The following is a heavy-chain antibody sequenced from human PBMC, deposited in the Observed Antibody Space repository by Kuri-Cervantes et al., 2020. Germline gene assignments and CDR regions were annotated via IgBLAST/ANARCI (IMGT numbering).Heavy chain of an antibody. V-gene: IGHV3-74*01. CDR2: INSDGSST. Sequence: LSLTCAASGFTFSSYWMHWVRQAPGKGLVWVSRINSDGSSTSYADSVKGRFTISRDNAKNTLYLQMNSLRAEDTAVYYCARERGIAVAVPFDYWGQGTLVTVSS. J-gene: IGHJ4*02. CDR3: ARERGIAVAVPFDY. CDR1: GFTFSSYW. D-gene: IGHD6-19*01.